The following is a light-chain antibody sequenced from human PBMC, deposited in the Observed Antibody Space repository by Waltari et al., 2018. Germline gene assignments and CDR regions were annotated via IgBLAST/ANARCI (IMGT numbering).Light chain of an antibody. V-gene: IGKV3-20*01. Sequence: EVVLTQSPGILSLSPGDIATLSCRASQRVSVNSLAWYQHNPGQAPRLLIYDATMRATAIPDRFSGSVSGTDFTLVITRLEPEDFGVYYCQQYGSSPYTFGQGTKLQIK. CDR2: DAT. J-gene: IGKJ2*01. CDR3: QQYGSSPYT. CDR1: QRVSVNS.